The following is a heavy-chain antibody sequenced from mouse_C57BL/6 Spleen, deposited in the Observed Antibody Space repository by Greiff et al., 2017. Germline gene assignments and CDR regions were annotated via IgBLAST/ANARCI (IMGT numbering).Heavy chain of an antibody. CDR3: ARHEDKRGDDYDWYFDV. CDR1: GYTFTEYT. D-gene: IGHD2-4*01. J-gene: IGHJ1*03. V-gene: IGHV1-62-2*01. Sequence: QVQLQQSGAELVKPGASVKLSCKASGYTFTEYTIHWVKQRSGQGLEWIGWFYPGSGSIKYNEKFKDKATLTADKSSSTVYMELSRLTSEDSAVYFCARHEDKRGDDYDWYFDVWGTGTTVTVSS. CDR2: FYPGSGSI.